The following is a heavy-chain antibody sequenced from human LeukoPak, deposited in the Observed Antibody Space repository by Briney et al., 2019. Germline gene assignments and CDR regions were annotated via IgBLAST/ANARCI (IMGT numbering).Heavy chain of an antibody. Sequence: GGSLRLSCAASGFTFSSYAMSWVRQAPGKGLEWVSDISGSGISTYYADSVKGRFTISRDNSKNTLYLQMNSLRAEDTAVYYCAKDQWSFSYFDYWGQGTLVTVSS. D-gene: IGHD1-26*01. J-gene: IGHJ4*02. CDR2: ISGSGIST. CDR3: AKDQWSFSYFDY. CDR1: GFTFSSYA. V-gene: IGHV3-23*01.